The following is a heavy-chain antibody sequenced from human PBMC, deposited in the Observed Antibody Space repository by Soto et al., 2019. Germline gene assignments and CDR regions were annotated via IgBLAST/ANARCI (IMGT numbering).Heavy chain of an antibody. V-gene: IGHV1-46*01. D-gene: IGHD6-19*01. CDR3: ARQGSGWYGRYFDL. Sequence: QVQLVQSGAEVKKPEASVKVSCKASGYNFTNYYMHWVRQAPGQGLEWMGIINPSGGSTNYAEKFQGRVTMARDTSTNTVYMDLSSLKSEDTAVYYCARQGSGWYGRYFDLWGRGTLVTVSS. J-gene: IGHJ2*01. CDR1: GYNFTNYY. CDR2: INPSGGST.